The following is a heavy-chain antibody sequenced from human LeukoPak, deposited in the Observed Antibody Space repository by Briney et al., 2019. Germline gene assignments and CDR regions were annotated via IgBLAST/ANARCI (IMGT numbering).Heavy chain of an antibody. Sequence: PGGSLRLSCAASGFTFNTYSMNWVRQAPGKGPEWVSYISSSSDYIYYADSVKGRFTISRDNAKNSLYLQMNSLRDDDTAVYYCARGPSGYHNTGGQGTLVTVSS. D-gene: IGHD5-12*01. J-gene: IGHJ4*02. CDR1: GFTFNTYS. CDR2: ISSSSDYI. V-gene: IGHV3-21*01. CDR3: ARGPSGYHNT.